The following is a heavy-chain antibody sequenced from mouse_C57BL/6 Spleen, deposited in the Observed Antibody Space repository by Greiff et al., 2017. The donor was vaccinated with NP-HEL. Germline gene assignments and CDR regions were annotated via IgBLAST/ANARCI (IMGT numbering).Heavy chain of an antibody. CDR3: AREEASTVVGNWYFDV. V-gene: IGHV1-77*01. CDR2: IGPGSGST. J-gene: IGHJ1*03. CDR1: GYTFTDYY. Sequence: QVQLQQSGAELVKPGASVKISCKASGYTFTDYYINWVKQRPGQGLEWIGKIGPGSGSTYYNEKFKGKATLTADKSSSTAYMQLSSLTSEDSAVYFCAREEASTVVGNWYFDVWGTGTTVTVSS. D-gene: IGHD1-1*01.